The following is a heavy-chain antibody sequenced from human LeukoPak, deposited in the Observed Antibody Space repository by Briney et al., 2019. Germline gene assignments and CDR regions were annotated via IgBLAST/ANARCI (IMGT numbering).Heavy chain of an antibody. CDR2: INTTTGNP. Sequence: ASVKVSCKASGYIFTSYEMNWVRQAPGQGLEWMGWINTTTGNPTYGQGFTGRFVFSLDTSVSTTYLQISSLKAEDTAVYYCARTVLEATGYFDYWGQGTLVTVSS. J-gene: IGHJ4*02. CDR1: GYIFTSYE. D-gene: IGHD1-26*01. CDR3: ARTVLEATGYFDY. V-gene: IGHV7-4-1*02.